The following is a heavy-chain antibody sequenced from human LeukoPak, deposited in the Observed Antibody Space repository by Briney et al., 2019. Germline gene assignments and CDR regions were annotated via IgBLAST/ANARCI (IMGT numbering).Heavy chain of an antibody. J-gene: IGHJ4*02. CDR1: GYTFTGYD. CDR2: MNPNSGNT. D-gene: IGHD3-9*01. Sequence: GASVKVSCKASGYTFTGYDINWVRQATGQGLEWMGWMNPNSGNTGYAQKFQGRVTMTRNTSISTAYIELSSLRSEDTAVYYCARGRSRYFDWLLYWGQGTLVTVSS. CDR3: ARGRSRYFDWLLY. V-gene: IGHV1-8*01.